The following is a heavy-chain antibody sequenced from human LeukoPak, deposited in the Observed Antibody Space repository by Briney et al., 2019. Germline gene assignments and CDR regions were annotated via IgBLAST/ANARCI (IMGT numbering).Heavy chain of an antibody. J-gene: IGHJ3*02. CDR2: IYYSGNT. V-gene: IGHV4-39*07. D-gene: IGHD6-19*01. Sequence: SETLSLTCTVSSGSISTSNYYWGWIRQPPGKGLKWIGSIYYSGNTYYSPSLMSRVTISVDTSKNQFSLNLSSVTAADTAVYYCAREGKQWLVFAAVLIAFDIWGQGTMVTVSS. CDR1: SGSISTSNYY. CDR3: AREGKQWLVFAAVLIAFDI.